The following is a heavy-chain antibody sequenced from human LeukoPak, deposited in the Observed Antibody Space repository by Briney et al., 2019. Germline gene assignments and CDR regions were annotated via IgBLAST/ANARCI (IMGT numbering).Heavy chain of an antibody. D-gene: IGHD4-11*01. CDR2: IYSGGST. V-gene: IGHV3-53*01. Sequence: GESLKISCAASGFTVSSSFMSWVRQAPGKGLEWVSVIYSGGSTYYADSVKGRFTISRDNSKNTLYLQMNSLRADDTAVYYCVRDGVDYSFEYWGQRTLVTVSS. J-gene: IGHJ4*02. CDR3: VRDGVDYSFEY. CDR1: GFTVSSSF.